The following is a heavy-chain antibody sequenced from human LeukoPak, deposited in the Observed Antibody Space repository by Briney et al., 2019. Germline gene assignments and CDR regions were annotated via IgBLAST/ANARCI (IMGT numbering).Heavy chain of an antibody. CDR2: IYYSGST. J-gene: IGHJ4*02. CDR3: ARTSGSYYFFDY. Sequence: SETLSLTCTVSGGSVSSGSYYWSWIRQPPGKGLEWIGYIYYSGSTNYNPSLKSRVTISVDTSKNQFSLKLNSVTAADTAVYYCARTSGSYYFFDYWGQGTLVTVSS. V-gene: IGHV4-61*01. D-gene: IGHD1-26*01. CDR1: GGSVSSGSYY.